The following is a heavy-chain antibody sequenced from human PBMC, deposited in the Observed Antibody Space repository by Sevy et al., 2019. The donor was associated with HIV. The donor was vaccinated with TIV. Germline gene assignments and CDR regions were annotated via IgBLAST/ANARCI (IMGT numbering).Heavy chain of an antibody. CDR3: ASPGGGYDSWDRGPGTYYYGMDV. CDR2: IIPIFGTA. D-gene: IGHD5-12*01. Sequence: ASVKVSCKASGGTFSSYAISWVRQAPGQGLEWMGGIIPIFGTANYAQKFQGRVTITADESTSTAYMELSSLRSEDTAVYYCASPGGGYDSWDRGPGTYYYGMDVWGQGTTVTVSS. CDR1: GGTFSSYA. V-gene: IGHV1-69*13. J-gene: IGHJ6*02.